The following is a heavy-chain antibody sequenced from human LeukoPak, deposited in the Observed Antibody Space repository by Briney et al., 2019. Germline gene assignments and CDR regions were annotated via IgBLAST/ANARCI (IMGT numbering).Heavy chain of an antibody. CDR2: ISSNGRYI. J-gene: IGHJ4*01. D-gene: IGHD5-24*01. V-gene: IGHV3-21*01. CDR3: ARDQEGDGYLKFDY. CDR1: GFTVSSNY. Sequence: GGSLRLSCAASGFTVSSNYMTWVRQAPGKGLEGVSSISSNGRYIYYADSVKGRFTISRDNAKNSLYLQMDSLRVEDTAVYYCARDQEGDGYLKFDYWGHGTLVTVSS.